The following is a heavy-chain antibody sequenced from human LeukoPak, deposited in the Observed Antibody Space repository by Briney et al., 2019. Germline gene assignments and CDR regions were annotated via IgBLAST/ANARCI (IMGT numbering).Heavy chain of an antibody. CDR3: ARGEWQQLVGTT. V-gene: IGHV4-59*01. J-gene: IGHJ5*02. CDR1: GGSISSYY. Sequence: SETLSLTCTVSGGSISSYYWSWIRQPPGKGLEWIGYIYYSGSTNYNPSLKSRVTISVDTSKNQFSLKLRSVTAADTAVYYCARGEWQQLVGTTWGQGTLVTVSS. D-gene: IGHD6-13*01. CDR2: IYYSGST.